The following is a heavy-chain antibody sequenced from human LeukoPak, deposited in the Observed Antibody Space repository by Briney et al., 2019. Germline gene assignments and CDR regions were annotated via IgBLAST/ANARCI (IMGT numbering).Heavy chain of an antibody. CDR1: GGTFSSYA. D-gene: IGHD6-13*01. Sequence: SVRVSCVASGGTFSSYAISWVRQAPGQGLEWMGGINPMFGTTNYAQTFQGRVTITADKSTSTAYMELSSLRSEDTALYYCARMYSSSWYPSNSFDPWGQGTPVTVSS. V-gene: IGHV1-69*06. CDR2: INPMFGTT. J-gene: IGHJ5*01. CDR3: ARMYSSSWYPSNSFDP.